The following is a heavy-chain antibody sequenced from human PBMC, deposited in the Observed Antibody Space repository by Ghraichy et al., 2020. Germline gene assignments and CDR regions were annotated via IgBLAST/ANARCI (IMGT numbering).Heavy chain of an antibody. D-gene: IGHD3-22*01. CDR2: IYWNDDK. CDR1: GFSLSTSGVG. V-gene: IGHV2-5*01. Sequence: SGPTLVKPTQTLTLTCTFSGFSLSTSGVGVGWIRQPPGKALEWLAVIYWNDDKRYSPSLKSRLTITKVTSKNQVVLTMTNMDPVDTATYYCVHRGDYYDSSGYWENWGQGTLVTVSS. CDR3: VHRGDYYDSSGYWEN. J-gene: IGHJ4*02.